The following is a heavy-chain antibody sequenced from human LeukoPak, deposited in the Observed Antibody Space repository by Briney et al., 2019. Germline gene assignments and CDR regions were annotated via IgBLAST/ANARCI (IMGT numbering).Heavy chain of an antibody. CDR1: GGSFSGYY. Sequence: PSETLSLTCAVYGGSFSGYYWSWIRQPPGKGLEWIGEINHSGSTSYNPSLKSRVTISVDTSKNQFSLKLSSVTAADTAVYYCARGRLPPQYYFDYWGQGTLVTVSS. V-gene: IGHV4-34*01. CDR3: ARGRLPPQYYFDY. CDR2: INHSGST. J-gene: IGHJ4*02. D-gene: IGHD2-15*01.